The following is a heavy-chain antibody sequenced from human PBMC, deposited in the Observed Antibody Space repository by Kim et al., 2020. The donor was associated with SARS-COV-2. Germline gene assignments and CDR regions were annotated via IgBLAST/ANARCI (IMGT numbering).Heavy chain of an antibody. V-gene: IGHV4-34*01. D-gene: IGHD3-16*01. CDR2: IDHRGST. CDR3: ARGRGGISMVVMIITAAEYSFDF. CDR1: GESFSDFS. J-gene: IGHJ4*02. Sequence: SETLSLTCAVYGESFSDFSWSWIRQSPGKGLEWIGDIDHRGSTNYNPSLKSRLSISVDTSKNQFSLRLASVTAADTAVYYCARGRGGISMVVMIITAAEYSFDFWGRGSRVTVAS.